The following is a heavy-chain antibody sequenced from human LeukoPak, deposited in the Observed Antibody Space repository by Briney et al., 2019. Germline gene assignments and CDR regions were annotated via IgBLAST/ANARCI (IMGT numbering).Heavy chain of an antibody. V-gene: IGHV1-18*01. J-gene: IGHJ4*02. CDR2: ISAYNGNT. CDR1: GYTFTSYG. CDR3: ARVRSVGRSSDGGYFDY. Sequence: ASVKVSCKASGYTFTSYGISWVRQAPGQGLEWMGWISAYNGNTNYAQKLQGRVTMTTDTSTSTAYMELRSLRSDDTAVYYCARVRSVGRSSDGGYFDYWGQGTLVTVSS. D-gene: IGHD3-22*01.